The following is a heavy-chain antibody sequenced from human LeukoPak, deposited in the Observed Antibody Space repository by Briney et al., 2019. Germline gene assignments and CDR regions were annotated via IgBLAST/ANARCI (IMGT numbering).Heavy chain of an antibody. CDR2: INGRGGST. Sequence: GGSLRLSCAASGFTFSNYAMSWVRQAPGKGLEWVSSINGRGGSTYYADSVKGRFTISRDNSKNTLYLQMNSLRAEDTAIYYCAKLTYGSGTYGAFDYWGQGTLVTVST. CDR1: GFTFSNYA. D-gene: IGHD3-10*01. J-gene: IGHJ4*02. CDR3: AKLTYGSGTYGAFDY. V-gene: IGHV3-23*01.